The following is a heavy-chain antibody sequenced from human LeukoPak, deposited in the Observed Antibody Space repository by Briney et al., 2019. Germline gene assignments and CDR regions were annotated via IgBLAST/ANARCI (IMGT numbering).Heavy chain of an antibody. V-gene: IGHV4-61*02. D-gene: IGHD3-10*01. Sequence: PSQTLSLTCTVSGGSISSGSYYWSWIRQPAGKGLEWIGRIYTSGSTNYNPSLKGRVTISVDTSKNQFSLKLSSVTAADTAVYYCARGEITMVRGVIITKSPFDYWGQGTLVTVSS. CDR2: IYTSGST. J-gene: IGHJ4*02. CDR1: GGSISSGSYY. CDR3: ARGEITMVRGVIITKSPFDY.